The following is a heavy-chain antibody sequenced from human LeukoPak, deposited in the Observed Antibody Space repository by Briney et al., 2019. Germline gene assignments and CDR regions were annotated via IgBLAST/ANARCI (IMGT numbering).Heavy chain of an antibody. CDR2: IYYSGST. J-gene: IGHJ4*02. CDR1: GGSISSYY. CDR3: ARGTSSLFDY. V-gene: IGHV4-59*08. Sequence: SETLSLTCTVSGGSISSYYWSWIRQPPGKGLEWIGYIYYSGSTNYNPSLKSRVTISVDTSKNQFSLKLSSVTAADTAVYYCARGTSSLFDYWGQGTLVTVSS. D-gene: IGHD1-14*01.